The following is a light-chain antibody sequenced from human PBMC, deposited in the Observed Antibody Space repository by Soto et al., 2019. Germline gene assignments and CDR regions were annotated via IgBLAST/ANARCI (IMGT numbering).Light chain of an antibody. CDR2: YDS. CDR1: NTGSKS. V-gene: IGLV3-21*04. CDR3: QVLDSSSDHVV. J-gene: IGLJ2*01. Sequence: SYELTQPPSVSVAPGKTARITCGGNNTGSKSVHWYQQKPGQAPVLVIYYDSDRPSGIPERFSGSNSGNTATLTISRVEAGDEADYYCQVLDSSSDHVVFGGGTKLTV.